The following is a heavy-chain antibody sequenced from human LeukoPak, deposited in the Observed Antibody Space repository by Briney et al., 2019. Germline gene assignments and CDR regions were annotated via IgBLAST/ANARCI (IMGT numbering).Heavy chain of an antibody. D-gene: IGHD3-22*01. Sequence: GGSLRLSCAASGFTFSSYAMHWVRQAPGKGLEWVAVISSDGSNKYYADSVKGRFTISGDNSKNTLYLQMNSLRAEDTAVYYCARDMYDSSGYLFDYWGQGTLVTVSS. J-gene: IGHJ4*02. V-gene: IGHV3-30-3*01. CDR1: GFTFSSYA. CDR3: ARDMYDSSGYLFDY. CDR2: ISSDGSNK.